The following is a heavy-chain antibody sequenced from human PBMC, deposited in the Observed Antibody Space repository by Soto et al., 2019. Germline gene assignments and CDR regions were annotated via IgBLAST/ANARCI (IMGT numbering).Heavy chain of an antibody. CDR3: AKEGIYDSSGSCGY. Sequence: GGSLRLSCAASGFTFSSYGMHWVRQAPGKGLEWVAVISYDGSNKYYADSVKGRFTISRDNSKNTLYLQMNSLRAEDTAVYYCAKEGIYDSSGSCGYWGQGTLVTVSS. CDR2: ISYDGSNK. V-gene: IGHV3-30*18. J-gene: IGHJ4*02. D-gene: IGHD3-22*01. CDR1: GFTFSSYG.